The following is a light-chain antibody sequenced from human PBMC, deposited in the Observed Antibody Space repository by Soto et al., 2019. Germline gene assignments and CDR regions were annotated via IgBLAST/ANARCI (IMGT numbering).Light chain of an antibody. CDR1: QSVSSN. CDR3: QQYNNWPPIN. Sequence: EIVLTQSPVTLSLSPGERATLSCSASQSVSSNLAWYQQKPGQAPRLLIYGASTRATGIPARFSGSGSGTESTLTISSLQSEDFAVYYCQQYNNWPPINFGQGTRLEIK. J-gene: IGKJ5*01. CDR2: GAS. V-gene: IGKV3-15*01.